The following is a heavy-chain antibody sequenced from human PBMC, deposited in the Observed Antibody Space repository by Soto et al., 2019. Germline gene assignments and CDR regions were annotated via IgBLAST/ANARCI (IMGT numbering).Heavy chain of an antibody. CDR1: GGSISSGGYY. V-gene: IGHV4-31*03. J-gene: IGHJ4*02. CDR3: AREDELDTAMVVVD. D-gene: IGHD5-18*01. CDR2: IYYSGST. Sequence: QVQLQESGPGLVKPSQTLSLTCTVSGGSISSGGYYWSWIRQHPGKGLEWIGYIYYSGSTYYNPSLKSRVTISVDTAKNQFSLKLSSVPAADTAVYYCAREDELDTAMVVVDWGQGTLVTVSS.